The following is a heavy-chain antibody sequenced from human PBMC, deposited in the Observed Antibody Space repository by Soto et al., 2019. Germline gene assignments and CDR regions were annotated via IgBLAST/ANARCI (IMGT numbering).Heavy chain of an antibody. CDR3: AKFFVEAGGSGGWPSLFRY. V-gene: IGHV3-23*01. J-gene: IGHJ4*02. Sequence: EVQLLESGGGLVQPGRSLRLSCAASGFTFSSYAMSWVRQAPGQGLDWVSAISGSGGTTYYADSVKGRFTISRDNSKNTLSLQTNSLRAEQTGVYYCAKFFVEAGGSGGWPSLFRYWGQGTLVPVPS. D-gene: IGHD6-25*01. CDR1: GFTFSSYA. CDR2: ISGSGGTT.